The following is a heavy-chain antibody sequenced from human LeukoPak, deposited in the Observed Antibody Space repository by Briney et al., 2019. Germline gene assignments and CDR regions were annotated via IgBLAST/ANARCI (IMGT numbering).Heavy chain of an antibody. V-gene: IGHV3-9*03. CDR3: AKDAGIAAGWGAFDI. J-gene: IGHJ3*02. Sequence: GRSLRLSCAASGFTFDDYAMHWVRQAPGKGLEWVSGISWNSGSIGYADSVKGRFTSSRDDAKNSLDLQMNSLRAEDMALYYCAKDAGIAAGWGAFDIWGQGTMVTVSS. CDR2: ISWNSGSI. CDR1: GFTFDDYA. D-gene: IGHD6-13*01.